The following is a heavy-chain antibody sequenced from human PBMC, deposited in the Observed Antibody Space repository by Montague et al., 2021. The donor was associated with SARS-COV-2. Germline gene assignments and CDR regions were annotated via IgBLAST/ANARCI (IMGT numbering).Heavy chain of an antibody. CDR2: IYYRGAS. Sequence: SETLSLTCIVSGGSINSSTYYWAWIRQPPGKGLEWIATIYYRGASWSDPSLRSRVTISADTSRNQFNLKLTSVTAADTAVYYCAGNRRITMMVVVIGSGFDPWGQGTLVTVSS. CDR3: AGNRRITMMVVVIGSGFDP. J-gene: IGHJ5*02. CDR1: GGSINSSTYY. D-gene: IGHD3-22*01. V-gene: IGHV4-39*01.